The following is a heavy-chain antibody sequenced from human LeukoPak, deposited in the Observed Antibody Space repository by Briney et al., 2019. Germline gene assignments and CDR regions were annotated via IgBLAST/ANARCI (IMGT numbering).Heavy chain of an antibody. CDR3: ARGLRYDIDHP. V-gene: IGHV1-2*02. D-gene: IGHD3-9*01. CDR1: GGTFSSYA. Sequence: ASVKVSCKASGGTFSSYAVSWVRQAPGQGLEWMGWINPNSGGTNYAQKFQGRVTMTRDTSISTAYMELSRLRSDDTAVYYCARGLRYDIDHPWGQGTLVTVSS. J-gene: IGHJ5*02. CDR2: INPNSGGT.